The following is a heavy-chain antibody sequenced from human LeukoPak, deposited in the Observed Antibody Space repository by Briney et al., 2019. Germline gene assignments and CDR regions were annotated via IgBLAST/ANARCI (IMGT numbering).Heavy chain of an antibody. Sequence: PGGSLRLSCAASGFTFSRYGMNWVRQAPGKGLEWVSTISSSGDSTYYADSVKGRFTISRDNSKNTLYLQMNSLRAEDTAVYYCAKPITMIVVGFDYWGQGILVTVSS. D-gene: IGHD3-22*01. V-gene: IGHV3-23*01. CDR2: ISSSGDST. CDR3: AKPITMIVVGFDY. CDR1: GFTFSRYG. J-gene: IGHJ4*02.